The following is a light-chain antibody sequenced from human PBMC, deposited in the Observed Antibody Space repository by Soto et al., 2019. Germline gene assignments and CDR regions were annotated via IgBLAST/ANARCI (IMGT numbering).Light chain of an antibody. Sequence: SYELTQPPSVSVAPGKAARIPCGGNNIESKSVHWYQQKPGQAPLLVIYYDTDRPSGIPERFSGSNSGDTATLTISRVEAGDEADYYCQVWDGTSDHVIFGGGTKVTVL. J-gene: IGLJ2*01. CDR2: YDT. CDR3: QVWDGTSDHVI. CDR1: NIESKS. V-gene: IGLV3-21*04.